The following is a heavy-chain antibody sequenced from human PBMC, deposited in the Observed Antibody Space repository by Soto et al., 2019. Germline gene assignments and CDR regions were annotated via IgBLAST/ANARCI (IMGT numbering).Heavy chain of an antibody. J-gene: IGHJ4*02. V-gene: IGHV1-24*01. Sequence: ASVKVSCKVSGYTLTELSMHWVRQAPGKGLEWMGGFDPEDGETIYAQKFQGRVTMTEDTSTDTAYMELSSLRSEDTAVYYCATVSRSVGWGAFDYWGQGTLVTVSS. D-gene: IGHD3-16*01. CDR3: ATVSRSVGWGAFDY. CDR2: FDPEDGET. CDR1: GYTLTELS.